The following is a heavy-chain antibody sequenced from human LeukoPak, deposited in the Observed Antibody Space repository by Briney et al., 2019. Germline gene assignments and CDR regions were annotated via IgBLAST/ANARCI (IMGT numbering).Heavy chain of an antibody. D-gene: IGHD3-22*01. CDR1: GYSSTSHW. CDR3: ARPGSSGYYAFDI. V-gene: IGHV5-51*01. J-gene: IGHJ3*02. Sequence: GESLKISCKGSGYSSTSHWIVWVRQMPGKGLEWMGMIYPGDSHTRYSPSFQGQVTISADKSISTAYLQWSSLKASDTAMYYCARPGSSGYYAFDIWGQGTMVTVSS. CDR2: IYPGDSHT.